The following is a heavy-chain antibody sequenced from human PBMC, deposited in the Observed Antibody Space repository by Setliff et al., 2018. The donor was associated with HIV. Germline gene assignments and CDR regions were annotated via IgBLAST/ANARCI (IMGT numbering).Heavy chain of an antibody. D-gene: IGHD1-1*01. J-gene: IGHJ4*02. CDR3: ARGSWKDGAQGYFFDH. CDR2: FYYSGST. Sequence: SETLSLTCVVYGDSISRSRYYWGWIRQPPGKGLEWIGSFYYSGSTSYNPSLKSRVTISGDTSKNQVSLSLRSVTAADTAVYYCARGSWKDGAQGYFFDHWGQGTLVTVSS. CDR1: GDSISRSRYY. V-gene: IGHV4-39*07.